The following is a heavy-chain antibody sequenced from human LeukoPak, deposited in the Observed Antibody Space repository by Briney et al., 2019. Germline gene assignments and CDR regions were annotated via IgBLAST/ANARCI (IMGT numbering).Heavy chain of an antibody. Sequence: PGGSLRLSCAASGITIRSPGMSWVRQAPGKGLEWVSGISASDGNTYYADSVQGRFTISGDSSENTLYLQMNSLRAEDTAVYYCARGKQDFDNWGQGTPVTVSS. CDR3: ARGKQDFDN. V-gene: IGHV3-23*01. CDR2: ISASDGNT. CDR1: GITIRSPG. D-gene: IGHD6-13*01. J-gene: IGHJ4*02.